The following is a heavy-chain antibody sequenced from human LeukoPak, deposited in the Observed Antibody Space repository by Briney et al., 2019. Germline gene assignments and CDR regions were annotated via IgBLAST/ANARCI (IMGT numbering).Heavy chain of an antibody. Sequence: SETLSLTCAVYGGSFSGYYWSWIRQPPGKGLEWIGEINHSGSTNYNPSLKSRVTISVDTSKNQFPLKLSSVTAADTAVYYCARDMGSSSTWFDPWGREPWSPSPQ. J-gene: IGHJ5*02. CDR1: GGSFSGYY. CDR3: ARDMGSSSTWFDP. CDR2: INHSGST. V-gene: IGHV4-34*01. D-gene: IGHD6-6*01.